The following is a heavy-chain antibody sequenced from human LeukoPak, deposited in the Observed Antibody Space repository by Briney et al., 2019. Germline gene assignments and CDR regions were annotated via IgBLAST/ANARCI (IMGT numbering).Heavy chain of an antibody. CDR1: GFTFSSYE. CDR2: ISSSGSTI. V-gene: IGHV3-48*03. CDR3: ARGHSSSAFDY. J-gene: IGHJ4*02. D-gene: IGHD6-13*01. Sequence: GGSLGLPCAASGFTFSSYEMNWVRQAPGKGLEWVSYISSSGSTIYYADSVKGRFTIFRDNAKHSLYLQMNSLRAEDTAVYYCARGHSSSAFDYWGQGTLVTVSS.